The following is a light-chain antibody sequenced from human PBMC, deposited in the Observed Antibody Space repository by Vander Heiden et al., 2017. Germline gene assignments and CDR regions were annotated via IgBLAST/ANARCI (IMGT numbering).Light chain of an antibody. Sequence: DIQMTQSPSSLSASLAARVTITCRASQSINRYLNWYQQKPGTAPKLMIYGASRLQSRVPSRFSGSGAGTDFTLTISRLQPEEFANYYCQQSISNRLFGQGTKVEI. CDR1: QSINRY. CDR2: GAS. CDR3: QQSISNRL. J-gene: IGKJ2*01. V-gene: IGKV1-39*01.